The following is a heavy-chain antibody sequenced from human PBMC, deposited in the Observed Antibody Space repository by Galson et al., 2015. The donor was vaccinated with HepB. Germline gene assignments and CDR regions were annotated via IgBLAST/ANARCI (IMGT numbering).Heavy chain of an antibody. CDR2: ISSSSYT. CDR3: ARNGYGDYLDY. J-gene: IGHJ4*02. V-gene: IGHV3-11*03. CDR1: GFTFSDYY. Sequence: SLRLSCAASGFTFSDYYMSWLRQAPGKGLEWVSYISSSSYTNYADSVKGRFTISRDNAKNSLYLQMNSLRAEDTAVYYCARNGYGDYLDYWGQGTLVTVSS. D-gene: IGHD4-17*01.